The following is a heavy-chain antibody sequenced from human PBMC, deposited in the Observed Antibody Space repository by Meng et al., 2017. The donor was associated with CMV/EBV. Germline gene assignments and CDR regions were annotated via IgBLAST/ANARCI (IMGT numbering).Heavy chain of an antibody. V-gene: IGHV4-34*01. CDR2: INHSGST. CDR1: GGSFSGYY. Sequence: SETLSLTCAVYGGSFSGYYWSWIRQPPGKGLEWIGEINHSGSTNYNPSLKSRVTISVDTSKNQFSLKLSSVTAADTAVYYCARVFPRRSDYYYYYYGMDVWGQGTMVTVSS. J-gene: IGHJ6*02. CDR3: ARVFPRRSDYYYYYYGMDV. D-gene: IGHD3-3*01.